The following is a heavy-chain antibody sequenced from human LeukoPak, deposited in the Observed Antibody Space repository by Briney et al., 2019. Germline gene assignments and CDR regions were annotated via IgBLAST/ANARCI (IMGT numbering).Heavy chain of an antibody. J-gene: IGHJ4*02. D-gene: IGHD1-1*01. CDR3: TTGRRYQLYDY. V-gene: IGHV1-24*01. CDR1: GNTLTELS. CDR2: FVPEDGET. Sequence: ASVKVSCKVFGNTLTELSMHWVRQAPGKGLESMGGFVPEDGETIYAQQFQGRLTMTEDTSTDIAYMELSRLTSEDTAVYYCTTGRRYQLYDYWGQGTLVTVSS.